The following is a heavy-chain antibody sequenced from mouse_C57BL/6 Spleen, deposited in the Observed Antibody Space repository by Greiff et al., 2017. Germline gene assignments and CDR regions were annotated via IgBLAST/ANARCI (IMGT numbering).Heavy chain of an antibody. Sequence: VHLQPSGAELVKPGASVKLSCKASGYTFTRYCMHWVKQRPGQGLEWIGMIHPNSGSTNYNEKFKSKATLTVDKSSSTAYMQLSSLTSEDSAVYYCARDYYGSSYGYWGQGTTLTVSS. J-gene: IGHJ2*01. CDR3: ARDYYGSSYGY. CDR1: GYTFTRYC. CDR2: IHPNSGST. D-gene: IGHD1-1*01. V-gene: IGHV1-64*01.